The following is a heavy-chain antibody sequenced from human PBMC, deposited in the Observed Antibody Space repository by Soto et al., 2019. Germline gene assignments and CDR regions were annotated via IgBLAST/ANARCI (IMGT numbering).Heavy chain of an antibody. D-gene: IGHD3-10*01. Sequence: QVQLQESGPGLVKPSETLSLTCTVSGGSISSYYWSWIRQPPGKGLEWIGYIYYSGNTNYNPSLKGRVTRSVDTYQNQFSLRLSSVTAADTAVYYCARHSSGSRGWFDPWGQGTLVTVSS. V-gene: IGHV4-59*08. J-gene: IGHJ5*02. CDR2: IYYSGNT. CDR1: GGSISSYY. CDR3: ARHSSGSRGWFDP.